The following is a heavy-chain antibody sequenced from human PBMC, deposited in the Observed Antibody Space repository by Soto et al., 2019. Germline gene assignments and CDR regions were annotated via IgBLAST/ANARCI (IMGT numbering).Heavy chain of an antibody. D-gene: IGHD6-13*01. CDR3: ARVHSSNAFDI. V-gene: IGHV1-69*06. Sequence: VASVKVSCKASGGTFSSYAISWVRQAPGQGLEWMGGIIPIFGTANYAQKFQGRVTITADKSTSTAYMELSSLRSEDTAVYYCARVHSSNAFDIWGQGTMVTVSS. CDR2: IIPIFGTA. CDR1: GGTFSSYA. J-gene: IGHJ3*02.